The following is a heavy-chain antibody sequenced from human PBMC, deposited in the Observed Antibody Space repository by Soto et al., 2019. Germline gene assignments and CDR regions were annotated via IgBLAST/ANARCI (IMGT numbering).Heavy chain of an antibody. CDR2: ISYDGSNK. CDR1: GFTFSSYG. CDR3: AKGSYYFDY. V-gene: IGHV3-30*18. Sequence: GGSLRLSCAASGFTFSSYGMHWVRQAPGKGLEWVAVISYDGSNKYYADSVKGRFTISRDNSKNTLYLQMNSLRAEDTAVYYCAKGSYYFDYWGQGTLVTVYS. J-gene: IGHJ4*02.